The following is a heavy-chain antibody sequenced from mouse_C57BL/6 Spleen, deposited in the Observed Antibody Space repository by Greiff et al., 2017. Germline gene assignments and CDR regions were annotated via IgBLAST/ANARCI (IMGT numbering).Heavy chain of an antibody. Sequence: VQLQQSGPELVKPGASVKISCKASGYSFTGYYMNWVKQSPEKSLEWIGEINPSTGGTTYNQKFKAKATLTVDKSSSTAYMQLKSLTSEDSAVYYCARKEGLYYYGSPYAMDYWGQGTSVTVSS. J-gene: IGHJ4*01. CDR3: ARKEGLYYYGSPYAMDY. V-gene: IGHV1-42*01. CDR1: GYSFTGYY. D-gene: IGHD1-1*01. CDR2: INPSTGGT.